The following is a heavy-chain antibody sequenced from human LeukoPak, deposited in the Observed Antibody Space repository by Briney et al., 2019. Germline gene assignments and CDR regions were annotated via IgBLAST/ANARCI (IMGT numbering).Heavy chain of an antibody. Sequence: ASVKVSCKASGYTFTSYAMNWVRQAPGQGLEWMGWINTNTGNPTYAQGFTGRFVFSLDTSVSTAYLQISSLKAEDTAVYYCARDPSSTVTTEADDYWGQGTLVTVSS. J-gene: IGHJ4*02. CDR3: ARDPSSTVTTEADDY. CDR1: GYTFTSYA. V-gene: IGHV7-4-1*02. CDR2: INTNTGNP. D-gene: IGHD4-17*01.